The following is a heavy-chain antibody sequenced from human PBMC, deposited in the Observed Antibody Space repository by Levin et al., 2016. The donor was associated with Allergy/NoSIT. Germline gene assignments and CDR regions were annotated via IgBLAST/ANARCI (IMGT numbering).Heavy chain of an antibody. D-gene: IGHD5-18*01. V-gene: IGHV1-2*02. CDR3: ANLGTAMVSYYYGMDV. Sequence: WVRQAPGQGLEWMGWINPNSGGTNYAQKFQGRVTMTRDTSISTAYMELSRLRSDDTAVYYCANLGTAMVSYYYGMDVWGQGTTVTVSS. J-gene: IGHJ6*02. CDR2: INPNSGGT.